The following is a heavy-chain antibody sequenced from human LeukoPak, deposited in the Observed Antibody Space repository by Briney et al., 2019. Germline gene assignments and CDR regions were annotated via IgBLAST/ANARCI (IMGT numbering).Heavy chain of an antibody. D-gene: IGHD3-22*01. CDR1: GFTFSGYS. CDR2: ISSSSATI. J-gene: IGHJ3*02. V-gene: IGHV3-48*01. CDR3: ATDREDYDSSGYYLSDAFDI. Sequence: PGGSLRLSCAVSGFTFSGYSMKWVRQAPGRGLEWVSYISSSSATIYHADSVKGRFTVSRDNAKNSLYLQMDSLRVEDTAVYYCATDREDYDSSGYYLSDAFDIWGHGTMVTVS.